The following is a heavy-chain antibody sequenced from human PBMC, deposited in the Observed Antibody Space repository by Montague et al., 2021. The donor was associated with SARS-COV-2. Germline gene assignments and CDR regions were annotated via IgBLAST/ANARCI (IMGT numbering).Heavy chain of an antibody. CDR1: DGSFSNFY. Sequence: SETLSLTCAVFDGSFSNFYWSWIRQPPGKGLEWMGEINHSGTTYYNPSLKSRVTISVDTSRNQFSLKLNSVTAADAAVYYCARDSRTDFDWLFPDSGSYYYYMDVWGKGTTVTVSS. D-gene: IGHD3-9*01. V-gene: IGHV4-34*01. J-gene: IGHJ6*03. CDR2: INHSGTT. CDR3: ARDSRTDFDWLFPDSGSYYYYMDV.